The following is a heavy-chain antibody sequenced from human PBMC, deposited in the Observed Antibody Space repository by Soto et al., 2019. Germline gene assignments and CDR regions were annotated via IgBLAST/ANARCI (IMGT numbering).Heavy chain of an antibody. J-gene: IGHJ6*02. CDR1: GYTFTSYG. V-gene: IGHV1-18*01. D-gene: IGHD6-19*01. Sequence: ASVKVSCKASGYTFTSYGIIWVRQAPGQGLEWMGWISAYNGNTNYAQKLQGRVTMTTDTSTSTAYMELRSLRSDDTAVYYCARDVRAVAGTRSYYYYGMDVWGQGTTVTVSS. CDR2: ISAYNGNT. CDR3: ARDVRAVAGTRSYYYYGMDV.